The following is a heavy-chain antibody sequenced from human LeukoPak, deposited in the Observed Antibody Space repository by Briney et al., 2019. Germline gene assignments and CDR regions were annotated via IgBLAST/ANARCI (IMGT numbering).Heavy chain of an antibody. Sequence: SQTLSLTCAISGDSVSSNSATWNWIRQSPSRGLEWLGRTYKRSKWYNDYAESVKSRMTINPDTSKNQFSLQLNSVTPEDTAVYYCARDHYDFWSGYSKAFDYWGQGTLVTVSS. CDR2: TYKRSKWYN. CDR3: ARDHYDFWSGYSKAFDY. J-gene: IGHJ4*02. V-gene: IGHV6-1*01. CDR1: GDSVSSNSAT. D-gene: IGHD3-3*01.